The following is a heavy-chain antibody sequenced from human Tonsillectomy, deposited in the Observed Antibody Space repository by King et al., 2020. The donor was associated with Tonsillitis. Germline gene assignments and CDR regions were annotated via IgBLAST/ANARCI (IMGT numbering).Heavy chain of an antibody. CDR3: ARDGSSFYYMDV. CDR2: IWYNGSNK. D-gene: IGHD6-13*01. Sequence: VQLVESGGGVVQPGRSLRLSCAASGFTFSSYGMHWVRQTPGKGLEWVAVIWYNGSNKYYVDSVKGRFTISRDNSKNTLYLQMTSLRAEDTAVYYCARDGSSFYYMDVWGKGTTVTVSS. J-gene: IGHJ6*03. CDR1: GFTFSSYG. V-gene: IGHV3-33*08.